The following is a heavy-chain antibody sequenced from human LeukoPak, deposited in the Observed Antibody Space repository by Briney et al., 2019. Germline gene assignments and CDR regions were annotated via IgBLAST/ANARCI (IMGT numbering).Heavy chain of an antibody. V-gene: IGHV1-2*02. CDR2: INPNSGAT. D-gene: IGHD3-10*01. CDR3: ARPFGSGRRDAFAI. CDR1: GYTLTELS. J-gene: IGHJ3*02. Sequence: ASVKVSCKVSGYTLTELSMHWVRQAPGQGLEWMGWINPNSGATNSAQKFQGRVSMTRDTSISTAYMELNRLRSDDTAVYYCARPFGSGRRDAFAIWGPGTVVTVSS.